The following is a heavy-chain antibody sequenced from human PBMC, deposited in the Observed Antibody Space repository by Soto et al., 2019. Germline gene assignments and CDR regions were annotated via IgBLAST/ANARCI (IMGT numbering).Heavy chain of an antibody. D-gene: IGHD2-15*01. V-gene: IGHV5-51*01. CDR3: ARHGLGYCSGGSCDEGAFDI. CDR2: IYPGDSDT. J-gene: IGHJ3*02. CDR1: GYSFTSYW. Sequence: GESLKISCKGSGYSFTSYWIGWVRQMPGKGLEWMGIIYPGDSDTRYSPSFQGQVTISADKSISTAYLQWSSLKASDTAMNYCARHGLGYCSGGSCDEGAFDIWGQGTMVTVSS.